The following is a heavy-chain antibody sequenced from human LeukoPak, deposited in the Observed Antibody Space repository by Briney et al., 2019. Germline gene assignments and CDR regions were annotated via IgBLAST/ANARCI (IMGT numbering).Heavy chain of an antibody. CDR2: FSNSGET. V-gene: IGHV3-23*01. J-gene: IGHJ4*02. D-gene: IGHD4-23*01. CDR3: AKDLRLSVGTSPFDY. Sequence: GGSLRLSCAAPGFTFSTYAMAWVRQAPGKGLEWVSAFSNSGETHYADSVKGRFTISRDNSKNTLYLQMNSLRADDTALYYCAKDLRLSVGTSPFDYWGQGTLVTVSS. CDR1: GFTFSTYA.